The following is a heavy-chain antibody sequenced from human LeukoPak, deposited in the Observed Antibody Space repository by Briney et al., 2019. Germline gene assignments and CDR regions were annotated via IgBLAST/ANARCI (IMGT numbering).Heavy chain of an antibody. CDR3: TRGFRYSYDC. D-gene: IGHD5-18*01. V-gene: IGHV3-74*01. Sequence: GGSLRLSCAASGFTFSNYWMHWVRQAPGKGLMWVSRINNDGSSISYADPVKGRFTISRDNAKNTLYLQMNNLRADDTAVYYCTRGFRYSYDCWGQGTLVTVSS. J-gene: IGHJ4*02. CDR2: INNDGSSI. CDR1: GFTFSNYW.